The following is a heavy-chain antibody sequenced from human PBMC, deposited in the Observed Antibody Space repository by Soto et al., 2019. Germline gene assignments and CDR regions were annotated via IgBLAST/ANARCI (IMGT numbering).Heavy chain of an antibody. CDR2: ISYDGSNK. V-gene: IGHV3-30-3*01. D-gene: IGHD6-19*01. J-gene: IGHJ4*02. CDR1: GFTSSSYA. Sequence: GGSLRLSCAASGFTSSSYAMHWVRQAPGKGLEWVAVISYDGSNKYYADSVKGRFTISRDNSKNTLYLQMNSLRAEDTAVYYCARSQFPSGWFDYWGQGTLVTVSS. CDR3: ARSQFPSGWFDY.